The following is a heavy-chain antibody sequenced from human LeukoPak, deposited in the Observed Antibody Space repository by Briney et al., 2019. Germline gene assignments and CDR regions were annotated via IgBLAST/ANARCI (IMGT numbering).Heavy chain of an antibody. D-gene: IGHD3-9*01. V-gene: IGHV3-23*01. J-gene: IGHJ4*02. CDR1: GFTFSSYA. CDR3: FFAHQTAYDILTGWSSC. CDR2: INSSGGST. Sequence: GGSLRLSCAASGFTFSSYAMSWVRQAPGKGLEWVSIINSSGGSTYYADSVKGRFTISRDNSKNTLYLQMNSLKTEDTAVYYCFFAHQTAYDILTGWSSCWGQGTLVTVSS.